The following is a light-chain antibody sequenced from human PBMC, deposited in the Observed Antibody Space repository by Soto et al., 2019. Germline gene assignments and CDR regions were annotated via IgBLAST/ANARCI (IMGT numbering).Light chain of an antibody. CDR2: EGF. CDR3: CSYAGRSTWDVV. J-gene: IGLJ2*01. Sequence: QSALTQPASVSGSPGQSITISCTGTSSDVGGSGLVSWYQFHPGKAAKLLIFEGFKRPSGVSNRFSGSKSGSTASLTISGLQAEDEADDYCCSYAGRSTWDVVFGGGTKLTVL. CDR1: SSDVGGSGL. V-gene: IGLV2-23*01.